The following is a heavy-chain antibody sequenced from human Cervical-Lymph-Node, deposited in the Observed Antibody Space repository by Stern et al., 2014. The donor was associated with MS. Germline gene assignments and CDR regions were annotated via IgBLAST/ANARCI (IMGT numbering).Heavy chain of an antibody. Sequence: VQLVESGGGVVQPGRSLRLSCAASGFTFSNYGMHWVRQAPGKGLEWVAVIWYDGSNENYVDSVRGRFTISRDNSKNSLYLQMNSLRAEDTALYYCAGAYSSGWFDFWGQGTLVTVSS. V-gene: IGHV3-33*03. J-gene: IGHJ4*02. CDR3: AGAYSSGWFDF. CDR2: IWYDGSNE. D-gene: IGHD6-19*01. CDR1: GFTFSNYG.